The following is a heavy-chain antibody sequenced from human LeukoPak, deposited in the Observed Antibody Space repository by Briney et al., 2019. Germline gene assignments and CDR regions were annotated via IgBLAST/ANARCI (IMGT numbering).Heavy chain of an antibody. CDR2: IKQDGSEK. J-gene: IGHJ4*02. Sequence: GGSLRLSCAASGFTFSSYWMSWARQAPGKGLEWVANIKQDGSEKYYADSVKGRFTISRDNAKNSLYLQMNSLRAEDTAVYYCARARFKGRFDYWGQGTLVTVSS. CDR3: ARARFKGRFDY. CDR1: GFTFSSYW. V-gene: IGHV3-7*01.